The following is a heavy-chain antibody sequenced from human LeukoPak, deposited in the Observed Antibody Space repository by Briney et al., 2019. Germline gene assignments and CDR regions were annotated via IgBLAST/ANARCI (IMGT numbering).Heavy chain of an antibody. Sequence: SETLSLTCAVYGGSFSGHYCSWIRQSPGKGLGWIGEISHSGSTDYNPSLKSRVTISVDTSKNQFSLKVRSVTAADTALYYCARGPPYSSSWYGYWGQGTLVTVSS. CDR2: ISHSGST. J-gene: IGHJ4*02. CDR1: GGSFSGHY. CDR3: ARGPPYSSSWYGY. V-gene: IGHV4-34*01. D-gene: IGHD6-13*01.